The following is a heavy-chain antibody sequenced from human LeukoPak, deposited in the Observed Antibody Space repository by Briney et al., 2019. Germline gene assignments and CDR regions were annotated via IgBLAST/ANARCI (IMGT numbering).Heavy chain of an antibody. V-gene: IGHV1-69*13. J-gene: IGHJ4*02. CDR3: AIFQGTYGDNDNDF. CDR1: GGTFRSFA. CDR2: IIPMINTP. D-gene: IGHD4-17*01. Sequence: GASVKVSCKASGGTFRSFAINWVRQAPGKGLEWMGGIIPMINTPKYAQRFQGRVSITADESTSTGYMEVSSQRSEDTAVYYCAIFQGTYGDNDNDFWGQGTLVTVSS.